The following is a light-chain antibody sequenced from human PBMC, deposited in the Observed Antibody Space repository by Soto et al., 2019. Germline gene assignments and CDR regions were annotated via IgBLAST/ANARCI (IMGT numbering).Light chain of an antibody. CDR3: CSYGGSYTPYV. CDR1: SSDVGLYNY. V-gene: IGLV2-11*01. Sequence: QSALTQPRSVSGAPGQSVTISCAGTSSDVGLYNYVSWYQQHPGKAPKLIIYDVSKRPSGVPDRFSGSKSGNTASLTISGLQAEDEGEYFCCSYGGSYTPYVFGTGTTITVL. CDR2: DVS. J-gene: IGLJ1*01.